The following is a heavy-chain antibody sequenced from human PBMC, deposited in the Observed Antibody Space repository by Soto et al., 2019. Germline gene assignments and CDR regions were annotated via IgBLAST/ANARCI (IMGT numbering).Heavy chain of an antibody. D-gene: IGHD2-2*01. V-gene: IGHV3-15*01. Sequence: PGGSLRLSCTVSGFTFSNAWMTWVRQAPGKGLEWVGRIKSKTDDGTTDYAAPVKGRFTISRDDSRNTLYLQMNSLKTEDTAVYYCTDSSSWAYYYYYGMDVWGQGTTVTVSS. J-gene: IGHJ6*02. CDR2: IKSKTDDGTT. CDR1: GFTFSNAW. CDR3: TDSSSWAYYYYYGMDV.